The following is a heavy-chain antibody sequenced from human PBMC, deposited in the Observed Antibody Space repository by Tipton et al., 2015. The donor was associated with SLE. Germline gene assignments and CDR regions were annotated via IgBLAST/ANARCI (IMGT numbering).Heavy chain of an antibody. Sequence: TLSLTCTVSGASTNTKYWTWIRQSPGKGLEWIGYANRDEGTKIKSSLERRVTISLDTSRSQFSLRLSSVTAADTAVYYCARRITGTSRMDVWGKGITVTVSS. D-gene: IGHD1-7*01. V-gene: IGHV4-59*13. CDR3: ARRITGTSRMDV. CDR1: GASTNTKY. CDR2: ANRDEGT. J-gene: IGHJ6*04.